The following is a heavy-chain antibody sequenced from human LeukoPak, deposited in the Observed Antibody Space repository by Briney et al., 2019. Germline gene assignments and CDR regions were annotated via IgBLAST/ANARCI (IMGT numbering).Heavy chain of an antibody. D-gene: IGHD5-12*01. J-gene: IGHJ4*02. CDR1: GGTFSSYA. CDR3: ARGGYSGYDLNGLDY. Sequence: GASVKVSCKASGGTFSSYAISWVRQAPGQGLEWMGGIIPIFGTANYAQKFQGRVTITADKSTSTAYMELSSLRAEDTAVYYCARGGYSGYDLNGLDYWGQGTLVTVSS. V-gene: IGHV1-69*06. CDR2: IIPIFGTA.